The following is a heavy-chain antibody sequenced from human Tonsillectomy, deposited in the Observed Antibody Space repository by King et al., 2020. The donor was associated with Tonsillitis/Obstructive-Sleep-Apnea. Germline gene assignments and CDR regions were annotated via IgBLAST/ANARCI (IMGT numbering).Heavy chain of an antibody. Sequence: VQLVESGGGLVQPGGSLRLSCAASGFTFSSYWMTWVRQAPGKGLEWVANIFQDGSEKYSVDSVEGRFTISRDNAKNSLFLQMNSLRAEDTAVYFCARHFSGYDWAGLGYYYAMDVWGQGTKVTVSS. D-gene: IGHD5-12*01. CDR3: ARHFSGYDWAGLGYYYAMDV. J-gene: IGHJ6*02. CDR1: GFTFSSYW. CDR2: IFQDGSEK. V-gene: IGHV3-7*03.